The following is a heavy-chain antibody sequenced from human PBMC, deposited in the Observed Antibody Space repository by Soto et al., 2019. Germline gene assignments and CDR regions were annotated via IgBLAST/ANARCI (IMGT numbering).Heavy chain of an antibody. V-gene: IGHV3-48*01. D-gene: IGHD6-13*01. CDR2: ISSSSSTI. Sequence: GGSLRLSCAASGFTFSSYSMNWVRQAPGKGLEWVSYISSSSSTIYYADSVKGRFTISRDNAKNSLYLQMNSLRAEDTAVYYCARDLGIAAAGKPHWGQGTLVTVSS. CDR3: ARDLGIAAAGKPH. CDR1: GFTFSSYS. J-gene: IGHJ1*01.